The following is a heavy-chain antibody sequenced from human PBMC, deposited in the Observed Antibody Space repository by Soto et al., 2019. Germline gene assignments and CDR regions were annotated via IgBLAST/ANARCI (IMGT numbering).Heavy chain of an antibody. Sequence: QVQLVQSGAEVKKPGSSVKGSCKASGDTFSSYAISWVRQAPGQGLEWMGGIIPIFGTANYAQKFQGRVTFTADESTRTAYMDLSSLRSEDTAVYYCSRDGSGYRSRASPMDVWGQGTPVTFAS. CDR1: GDTFSSYA. V-gene: IGHV1-69*01. CDR3: SRDGSGYRSRASPMDV. J-gene: IGHJ6*02. D-gene: IGHD3-22*01. CDR2: IIPIFGTA.